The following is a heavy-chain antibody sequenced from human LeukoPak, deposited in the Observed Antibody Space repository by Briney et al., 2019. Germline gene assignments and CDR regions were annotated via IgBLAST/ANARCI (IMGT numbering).Heavy chain of an antibody. V-gene: IGHV1-2*02. J-gene: IGHJ6*03. CDR2: INPNSGGT. CDR1: GYTFTGYY. D-gene: IGHD6-13*01. Sequence: GASVKVSCKASGYTFTGYYMHWVRQAPGQGHEWMGWINPNSGGTNYAQKFQGRVTMTRDTSISTAYMELSSLRSEDTAVYYCARGPLIPPYSSIVYYYYMDVWGKGTTVTVSS. CDR3: ARGPLIPPYSSIVYYYYMDV.